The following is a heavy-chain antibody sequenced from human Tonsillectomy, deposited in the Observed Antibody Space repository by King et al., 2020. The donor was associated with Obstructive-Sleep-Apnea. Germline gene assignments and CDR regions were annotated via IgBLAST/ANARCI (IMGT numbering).Heavy chain of an antibody. CDR3: AREGDIVVVPAANMDV. CDR1: GGSISSSSYY. D-gene: IGHD2-2*01. V-gene: IGHV4-39*07. J-gene: IGHJ6*02. CDR2: IYYSGST. Sequence: QLQESGPGLVKPSETLSLTCTVSGGSISSSSYYWGWIRQPPGKGLEWIGSIYYSGSTYYNPSRKSRVTISVDTSKNQFSLKLSSVTAADTAVYYCAREGDIVVVPAANMDVWGQGTTVTVSS.